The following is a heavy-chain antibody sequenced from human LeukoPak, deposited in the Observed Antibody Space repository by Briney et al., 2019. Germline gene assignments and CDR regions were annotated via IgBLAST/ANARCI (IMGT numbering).Heavy chain of an antibody. CDR3: ARHSRGSPIDD. J-gene: IGHJ4*02. CDR1: GFTFNSYW. Sequence: GGSLRLSCAASGFTFNSYWMIWVRQAPENGPEWLANIRQDGSDKQYVDSVKGRFTISRDNAKNSLYLQMNSLSAEDTAVYYCARHSRGSPIDDWGQGTLVTVSS. D-gene: IGHD2-15*01. CDR2: IRQDGSDK. V-gene: IGHV3-7*01.